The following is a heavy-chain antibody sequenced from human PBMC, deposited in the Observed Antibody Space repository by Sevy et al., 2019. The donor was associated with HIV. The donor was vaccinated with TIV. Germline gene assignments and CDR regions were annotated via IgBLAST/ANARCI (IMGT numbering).Heavy chain of an antibody. Sequence: GGSLRLSCAASGFNVSTAFMSWVRQAPGKGLEWLSVIYKSGNTYYLDAVLGRFTISRDNTRNILYLQTTSLRVEDTAMYYCVKSLGGPLNQWGQGTRVTVSS. D-gene: IGHD3-16*01. CDR3: VKSLGGPLNQ. CDR2: IYKSGNT. J-gene: IGHJ4*02. V-gene: IGHV3-53*01. CDR1: GFNVSTAF.